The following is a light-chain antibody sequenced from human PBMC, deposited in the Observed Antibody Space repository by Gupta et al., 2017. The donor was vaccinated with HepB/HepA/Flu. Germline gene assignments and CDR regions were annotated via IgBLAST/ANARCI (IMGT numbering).Light chain of an antibody. CDR1: QSVSSNY. Sequence: ENALTQSPGTLSVSPGERATLSCRASQSVSSNYLAWYQQKVGQAPRLLIYGASSRATGISDNFSGSGSGTDFTLNISRLEPEDFAVYYCQHYGSSPWTFGQGTKVEIK. J-gene: IGKJ1*01. V-gene: IGKV3-20*01. CDR2: GAS. CDR3: QHYGSSPWT.